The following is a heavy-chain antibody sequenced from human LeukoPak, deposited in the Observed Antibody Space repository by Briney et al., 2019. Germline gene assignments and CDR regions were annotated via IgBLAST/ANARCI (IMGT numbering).Heavy chain of an antibody. J-gene: IGHJ1*01. D-gene: IGHD1-1*01. CDR3: ARSGAAWKPPTYFQD. CDR1: GGSISSGGYY. CDR2: VYYTGTT. Sequence: SETLSLTCTVSGGSISSGGYYWSWIRQHPGEGLEWIGYVYYTGTTYYNPSLKSRLTISVDTSKNQFSLKLSPVTAADTAVYYCARSGAAWKPPTYFQDWGQGTLVTVSS. V-gene: IGHV4-31*03.